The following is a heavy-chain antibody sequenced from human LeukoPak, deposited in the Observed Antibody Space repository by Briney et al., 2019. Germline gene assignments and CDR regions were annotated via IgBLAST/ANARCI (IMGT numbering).Heavy chain of an antibody. CDR1: GGTFSSYA. Sequence: APVKVSCKASGGTFSSYAISWVRQAPGQGLEWMGGIIPIFGTANYAQKFQGRVTITADESTSTAYMELSSLRSEDTAVYYCARDRYSGSYRFDYWGQGTLVTVSS. D-gene: IGHD1-26*01. CDR2: IIPIFGTA. V-gene: IGHV1-69*13. CDR3: ARDRYSGSYRFDY. J-gene: IGHJ4*02.